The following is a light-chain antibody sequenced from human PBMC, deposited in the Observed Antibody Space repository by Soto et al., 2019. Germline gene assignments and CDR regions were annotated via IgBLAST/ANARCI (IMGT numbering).Light chain of an antibody. J-gene: IGLJ2*01. Sequence: SYELTQPPSVSVAPGQTARITCGGDTIGSKSVHWYQQKPGQAPVLVVHDDSDRPSGIPERFSGSNSGNTATLTITRLEAGDEADYYCQVWDSSSDHVVFGGGTQLTVL. CDR2: DDS. V-gene: IGLV3-21*02. CDR1: TIGSKS. CDR3: QVWDSSSDHVV.